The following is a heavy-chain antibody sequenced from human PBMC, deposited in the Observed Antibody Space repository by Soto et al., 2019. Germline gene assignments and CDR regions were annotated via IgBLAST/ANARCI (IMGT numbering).Heavy chain of an antibody. CDR2: INHSGSS. V-gene: IGHV4-34*01. J-gene: IGHJ5*02. CDR3: AKRPILRFLPFDP. CDR1: GGSFSGYF. D-gene: IGHD3-3*01. Sequence: SSETLSLTCGVYGGSFSGYFWSWIRQPPGKGLEWIGEINHSGSSNYNPSLKSRVTMSVDTSRNQFFLNLTSVTAADMAVYYCAKRPILRFLPFDPWGQGTLVTVSS.